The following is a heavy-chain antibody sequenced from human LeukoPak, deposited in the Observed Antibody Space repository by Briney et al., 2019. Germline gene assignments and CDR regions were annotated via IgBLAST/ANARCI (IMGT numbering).Heavy chain of an antibody. D-gene: IGHD3-10*01. J-gene: IGHJ6*02. CDR1: GYTFTNYG. Sequence: SLKPSCKASGYTFTNYGISWVRQAPGQGLEWIGWISAYNGNTNYAQNVQGRVTMTTDKSKSTAYMEMSSLRSDDTAVYYCARGFDGSCYSLGMSPRYGMGGWGQGTRVIVS. V-gene: IGHV1-18*04. CDR3: ARGFDGSCYSLGMSPRYGMGG. CDR2: ISAYNGNT.